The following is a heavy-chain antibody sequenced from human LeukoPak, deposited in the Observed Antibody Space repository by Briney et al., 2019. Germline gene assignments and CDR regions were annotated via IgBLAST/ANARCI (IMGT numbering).Heavy chain of an antibody. D-gene: IGHD3-3*01. CDR3: ARVLRWLLHQYYFDY. J-gene: IGHJ4*02. CDR1: GFTFSSYS. CDR2: ISSSSSYI. Sequence: PGGSLRLSCAASGFTFSSYSMTWVRQAPGKGLEWVSSISSSSSYIYYADSVKGRFTISRDNAKNSLYLQMNSLRAEDTAVYYCARVLRWLLHQYYFDYWGQGTLATVSS. V-gene: IGHV3-21*01.